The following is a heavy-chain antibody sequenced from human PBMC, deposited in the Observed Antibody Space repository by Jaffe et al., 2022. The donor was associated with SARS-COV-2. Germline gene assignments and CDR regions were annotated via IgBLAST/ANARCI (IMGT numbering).Heavy chain of an antibody. CDR2: IYYSGRT. Sequence: QVQLQESGPGLVKPSQTLSLTCTVSGGSISSGDYYWSWIRQRPGEGLEWIGFIYYSGRTYYNPSLKSRLTMSLDTSKNQFSLKLSSVTAADTAVYYCARERGGYGANSGFDYWGQGTLVTVSS. D-gene: IGHD4-17*01. CDR3: ARERGGYGANSGFDY. CDR1: GGSISSGDYY. J-gene: IGHJ4*02. V-gene: IGHV4-31*03.